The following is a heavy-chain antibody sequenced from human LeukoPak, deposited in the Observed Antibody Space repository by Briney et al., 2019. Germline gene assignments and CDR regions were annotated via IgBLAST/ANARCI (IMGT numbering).Heavy chain of an antibody. D-gene: IGHD6-19*01. CDR1: GFTFSSYG. CDR2: IWYDGSNK. Sequence: TGRSLRLSCAASGFTFSSYGMHWVRQAPGKGLEWVAVIWYDGSNKYYADSVKGRFTISRDNSKNTLYLQMNSLRAEDTAVYYCARFGSGWYFDYWGQGTLVTVSS. J-gene: IGHJ4*02. CDR3: ARFGSGWYFDY. V-gene: IGHV3-33*01.